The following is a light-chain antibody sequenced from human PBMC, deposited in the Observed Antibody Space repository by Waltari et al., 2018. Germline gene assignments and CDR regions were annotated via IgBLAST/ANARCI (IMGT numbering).Light chain of an antibody. V-gene: IGKV1-39*01. J-gene: IGKJ1*01. CDR3: QQSFSSPWT. Sequence: DIQMTQSPSSLSASVGDRVTITCRASQSISSYLNWYQQKPGKAPKLLIYGASSLQSGVPARFSGSGSGTDFTLGISSLQPEDFATYFCQQSFSSPWTFGQGTKVEIK. CDR1: QSISSY. CDR2: GAS.